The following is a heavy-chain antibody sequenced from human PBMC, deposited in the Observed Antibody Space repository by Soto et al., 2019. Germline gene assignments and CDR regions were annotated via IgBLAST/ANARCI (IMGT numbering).Heavy chain of an antibody. CDR1: GDSMSSYY. V-gene: IGHV4-4*07. Sequence: SETLSLTCTVSGDSMSSYYWIWIRQPAGRGLEWIGHVYTTGTTYFNPSLKSRVTMSLDTSKNQFSLRLRSVTAADTAVYYCARDQGYTGYETDWFDPWGQGTLVTVS. J-gene: IGHJ5*02. CDR2: VYTTGTT. CDR3: ARDQGYTGYETDWFDP. D-gene: IGHD5-12*01.